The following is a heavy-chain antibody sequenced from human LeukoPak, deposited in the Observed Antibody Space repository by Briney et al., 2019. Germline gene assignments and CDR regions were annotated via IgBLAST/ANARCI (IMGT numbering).Heavy chain of an antibody. CDR2: INHSGST. D-gene: IGHD5-24*01. CDR3: ARGRRDGYNLVRAFDI. Sequence: SETLSLTCAVYGGSFSGYYWSWIRQPPRKGLEWIGEINHSGSTNYNPSLKRRVTISVDTSKNQFSLKLSSVTAADTAVYYCARGRRDGYNLVRAFDIWGQGTTVTVSS. CDR1: GGSFSGYY. V-gene: IGHV4-34*01. J-gene: IGHJ3*02.